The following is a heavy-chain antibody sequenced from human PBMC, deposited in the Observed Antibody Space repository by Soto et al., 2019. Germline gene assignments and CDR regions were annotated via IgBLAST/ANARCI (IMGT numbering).Heavy chain of an antibody. CDR2: INPNSGGT. CDR3: ARASVYNTYYFDY. J-gene: IGHJ4*02. D-gene: IGHD1-1*01. V-gene: IGHV1-2*04. Sequence: GASVKVSCKASGYTFTGYYMHWVRQAPGQGLEWMGWINPNSGGTNYAQKFQGWVTMTRDTSISTAYMELSRLRSDDTAVYYCARASVYNTYYFDYWGQGTLVTVSS. CDR1: GYTFTGYY.